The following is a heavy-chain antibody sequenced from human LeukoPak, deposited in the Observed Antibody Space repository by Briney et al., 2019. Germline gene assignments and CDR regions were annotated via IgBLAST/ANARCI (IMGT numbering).Heavy chain of an antibody. D-gene: IGHD3-10*01. CDR3: ARDGDTAIRGVNFDY. J-gene: IGHJ4*02. Sequence: PGGSLRLSCAASGFTFSSYGMHWVRQAPGKGLEWVAFIRYDGSNKYYADSVKGRFTISRDNSKNTLYLEMNNLIIEDTAVYHCARDGDTAIRGVNFDYWGQGTLVTVSS. CDR1: GFTFSSYG. V-gene: IGHV3-30*02. CDR2: IRYDGSNK.